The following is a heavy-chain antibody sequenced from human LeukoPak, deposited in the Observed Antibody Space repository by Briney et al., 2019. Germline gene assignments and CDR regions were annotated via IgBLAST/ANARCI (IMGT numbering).Heavy chain of an antibody. J-gene: IGHJ4*02. V-gene: IGHV4-61*01. Sequence: PSETLSLTCTVSGGSISSGNYYWSWIRQPPGKGLEWIGYIYYSGSTNYNPSLKSRVTISVDTSKNQFSLKLSSVTAADTAVYYCARGLLYNWNYLSNFDYWGQGTLVTVSS. CDR3: ARGLLYNWNYLSNFDY. CDR2: IYYSGST. D-gene: IGHD1-7*01. CDR1: GGSISSGNYY.